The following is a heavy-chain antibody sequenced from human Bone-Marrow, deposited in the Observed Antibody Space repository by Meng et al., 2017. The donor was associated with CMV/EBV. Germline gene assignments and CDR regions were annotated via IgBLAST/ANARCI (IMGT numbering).Heavy chain of an antibody. D-gene: IGHD5-12*01. J-gene: IGHJ5*02. CDR1: GFTFSSYG. V-gene: IGHV3-30*19. Sequence: SGFTFSSYGMHWVRQAPGKGLEWVAVISYDGSNKYYADSVKGRFTIYRDNSKNTLYLQMNSLRVEDTAVYYCARGGYSGYDFVNGFDPWGQGTLVTVSS. CDR3: ARGGYSGYDFVNGFDP. CDR2: ISYDGSNK.